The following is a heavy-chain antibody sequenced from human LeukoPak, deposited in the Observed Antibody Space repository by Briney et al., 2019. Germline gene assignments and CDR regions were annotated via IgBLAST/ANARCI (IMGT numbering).Heavy chain of an antibody. V-gene: IGHV3-23*01. D-gene: IGHD5-24*01. CDR2: ISGSSDST. J-gene: IGHJ4*02. CDR1: GFTFSSYA. Sequence: GGSLRLSCAASGFTFSSYAMSWVRQAPGKGLEWVSVISGSSDSTSYADSVKGRFTTSRDNSKNTLYLQMNSLRAEDTAVYYCAKGRGGYTHAFDYWGQGTLVTVSS. CDR3: AKGRGGYTHAFDY.